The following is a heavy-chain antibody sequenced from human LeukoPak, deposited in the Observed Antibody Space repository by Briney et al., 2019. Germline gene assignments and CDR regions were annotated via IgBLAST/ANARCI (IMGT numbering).Heavy chain of an antibody. CDR2: IKQDGSEK. V-gene: IGHV3-7*03. D-gene: IGHD1-26*01. CDR3: ARGWELDP. CDR1: GFSISNYG. J-gene: IGHJ5*02. Sequence: GGSLRLSCAGSGFSISNYGMNWVRQAPGKGLEWVANIKQDGSEKYYVDSVKGRFTISRDNAKNSLYLQMNSLRVEDTAVYYCARGWELDPWGQGTLVTVSS.